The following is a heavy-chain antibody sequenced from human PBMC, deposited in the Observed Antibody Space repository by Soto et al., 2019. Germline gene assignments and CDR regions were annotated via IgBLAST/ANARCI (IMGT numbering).Heavy chain of an antibody. CDR1: GFTFSRYD. V-gene: IGHV3-30*18. CDR2: ISYDGSNT. Sequence: PGGSLRLSCAGAGFTFSRYDMHWVRQAPGRGLEWVALISYDGSNTYYADSVKGRFSISRDNSKNTLYLQMDSLRPDDTALYYCVKGRGGPGEFDSWGQGTLVTVSS. CDR3: VKGRGGPGEFDS. J-gene: IGHJ4*02.